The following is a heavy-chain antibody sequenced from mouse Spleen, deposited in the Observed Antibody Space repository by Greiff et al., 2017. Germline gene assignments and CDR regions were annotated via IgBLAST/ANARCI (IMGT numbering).Heavy chain of an antibody. J-gene: IGHJ2*01. CDR2: ISSGGSYT. V-gene: IGHV5-9-3*01. Sequence: EVKLVESGGGLVKPGGSLKLSCAASGFTFSSYAMSWVRQTPEKRLEWVATISSGGSYTYYPDSVKGRFTISRDNAKNTLYLQMSSLRSEDTAMYYCARQIQDYWGQGTTLTVSS. CDR3: ARQIQDY. CDR1: GFTFSSYA.